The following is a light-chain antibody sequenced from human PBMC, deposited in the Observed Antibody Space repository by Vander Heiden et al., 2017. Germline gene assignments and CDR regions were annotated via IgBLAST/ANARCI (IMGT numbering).Light chain of an antibody. CDR3: HQDNNAPRT. Sequence: EIVMTQSPATLSVSPGERATLSCRASQSVGSSLAWYQQKPGQAPRLLIYGTSTRATDIPARFSGSGSGTEFTLTISSLQSEDFAVYYCHQDNNAPRTFGQGTKMEIK. CDR1: QSVGSS. J-gene: IGKJ2*01. CDR2: GTS. V-gene: IGKV3-15*01.